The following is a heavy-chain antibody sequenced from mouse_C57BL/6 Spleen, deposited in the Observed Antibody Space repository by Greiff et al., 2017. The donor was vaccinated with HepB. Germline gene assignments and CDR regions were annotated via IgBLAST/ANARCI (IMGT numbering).Heavy chain of an antibody. D-gene: IGHD4-1*01. V-gene: IGHV1-69*01. CDR2: IDPSDSYT. CDR1: GYTFTSYW. Sequence: QVQLQQSGAELVMPGASVKLSCKASGYTFTSYWMHWVKQRPGQGLEWIGEIDPSDSYTNYNQKFKGKSTLTVDKSSSTAYMQLSSLTSEDSAVYYCARRTGTWGFDYWGQGTTLTVSS. CDR3: ARRTGTWGFDY. J-gene: IGHJ2*01.